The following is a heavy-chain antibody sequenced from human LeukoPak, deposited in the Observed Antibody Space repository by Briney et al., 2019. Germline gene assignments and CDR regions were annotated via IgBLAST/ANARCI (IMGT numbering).Heavy chain of an antibody. V-gene: IGHV3-23*01. CDR2: ISDTGGRT. D-gene: IGHD3-22*01. J-gene: IGHJ4*02. CDR1: GITLSNYG. Sequence: GGSLRLSCAVSGITLSNYGMTWVRQAPGKGLECVAGISDTGGRTNYADSVKGRFTISRDNPKNTLYLQMNSLRAEDTAVYFCARRGVVIRVILVGFHKEAYYFDSWGQGALVTVSS. CDR3: ARRGVVIRVILVGFHKEAYYFDS.